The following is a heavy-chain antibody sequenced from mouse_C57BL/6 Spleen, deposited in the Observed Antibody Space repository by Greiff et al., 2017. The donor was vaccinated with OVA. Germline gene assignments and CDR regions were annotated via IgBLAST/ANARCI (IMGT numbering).Heavy chain of an antibody. CDR3: AISPREDAWFAY. V-gene: IGHV14-2*01. Sequence: VQLQQSGAELVKPGASVKLSCTASGFNIKDYYMHWVKQRTEQGLEWIGRIDPEDGETKYAPKFQGKATITADTSSNTAYMQLSSLTSEDSAVYYCAISPREDAWFAYWGQGTLVTVSA. CDR2: IDPEDGET. J-gene: IGHJ3*01. CDR1: GFNIKDYY.